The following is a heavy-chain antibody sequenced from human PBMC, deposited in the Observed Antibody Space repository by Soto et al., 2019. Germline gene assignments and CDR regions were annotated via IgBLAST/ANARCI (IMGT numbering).Heavy chain of an antibody. V-gene: IGHV4-34*01. CDR1: GGSFSGYY. D-gene: IGHD3-22*01. Sequence: PSETLSLTCAVYGGSFSGYYWSWIRQPPGKGLEWIGEINHSGSTNYNPSLKSRVTISVDTSKNQFSLKLSSVTAADTAVYYCARNLKSYYDIEWYFDLWGRGTLVTVSS. J-gene: IGHJ2*01. CDR2: INHSGST. CDR3: ARNLKSYYDIEWYFDL.